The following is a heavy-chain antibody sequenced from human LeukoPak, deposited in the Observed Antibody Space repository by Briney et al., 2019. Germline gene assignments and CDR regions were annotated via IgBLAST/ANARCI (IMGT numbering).Heavy chain of an antibody. Sequence: ASVKVSCKASGYTFTAYYVHWVRQAPGQGLEWMGWINPNTGGTNYAQKFQGRVTMTKDTSINAAYMEPNKLTSDDTAVYYCGRGNKSFDPWGQGTLVTVSS. CDR3: GRGNKSFDP. V-gene: IGHV1-2*02. CDR1: GYTFTAYY. J-gene: IGHJ5*02. CDR2: INPNTGGT.